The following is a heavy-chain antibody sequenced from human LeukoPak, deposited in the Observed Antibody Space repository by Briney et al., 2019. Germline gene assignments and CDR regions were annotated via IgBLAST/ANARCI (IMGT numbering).Heavy chain of an antibody. V-gene: IGHV4-38-2*01. J-gene: IGHJ6*03. CDR1: GHPINSAYY. Sequence: SETLSLTCAVSGHPINSAYYWVWIRQPPGKGLEWIGSLYHPDSTYYNPSLESRVTMSVDTSRNQFSLKLSFVTAADTAVYYCARQFDSDFYYYLDVWGTGTTVTVSS. D-gene: IGHD2-15*01. CDR2: LYHPDST. CDR3: ARQFDSDFYYYLDV.